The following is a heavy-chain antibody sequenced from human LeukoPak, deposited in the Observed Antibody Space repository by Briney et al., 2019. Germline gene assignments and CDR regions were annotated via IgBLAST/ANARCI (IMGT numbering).Heavy chain of an antibody. Sequence: SETLSLTCAVYGGSFSGYYWSWIRQPPGKGLEWIGEINHSGSTNYNPSLKSRGTISVDTSKKQFSLNLSSVTAADTAVYYCAREKSPVEWSTDYYYYYTMDVWGKGPTVTVSS. CDR1: GGSFSGYY. CDR3: AREKSPVEWSTDYYYYYTMDV. D-gene: IGHD2-8*01. CDR2: INHSGST. V-gene: IGHV4-34*01. J-gene: IGHJ6*03.